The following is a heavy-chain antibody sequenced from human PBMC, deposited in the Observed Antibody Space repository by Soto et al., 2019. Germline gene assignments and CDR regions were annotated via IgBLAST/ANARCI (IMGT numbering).Heavy chain of an antibody. Sequence: EVQLVESGGGLVQPGGSLRLSCAASGFTVSNNYMCWVRQAPEKGLEWVSLIYSGGVTHYADSVRGRFTISRDNSRNTLYLQMNSLRADDTAVYYCAKRGTTVTTSLWYWGQGTLVTVSS. V-gene: IGHV3-66*01. D-gene: IGHD4-17*01. CDR3: AKRGTTVTTSLWY. CDR2: IYSGGVT. J-gene: IGHJ4*02. CDR1: GFTVSNNY.